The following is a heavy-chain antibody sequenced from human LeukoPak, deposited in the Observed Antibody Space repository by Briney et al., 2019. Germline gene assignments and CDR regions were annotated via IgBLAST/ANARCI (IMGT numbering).Heavy chain of an antibody. CDR1: GYTFTSYY. CDR3: ARVSLGNEPGSPQNYYYYGMDV. Sequence: ASVKVSCKESGYTFTSYYMHWVRQAPGQGLEWMGIINPSGGSTSYAQKFQGRVTMTRDTSTSTVYMELSSLRSEDTAVYYCARVSLGNEPGSPQNYYYYGMDVWGQGTAVTVSS. J-gene: IGHJ6*02. V-gene: IGHV1-46*01. CDR2: INPSGGST.